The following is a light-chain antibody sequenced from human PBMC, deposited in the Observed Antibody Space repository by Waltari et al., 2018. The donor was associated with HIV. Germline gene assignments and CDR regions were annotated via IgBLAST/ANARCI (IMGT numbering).Light chain of an antibody. Sequence: QTVVTQEPSFSVSPGGPVTLTCGLSSGSASTSYYPNWYQQTPGQAPRTLIYSTNTRSSGVPDRFSGSILGNKAALTITGAQADDESDYYCVLFMGNGIWVFGGGTKLTVL. CDR2: STN. CDR3: VLFMGNGIWV. V-gene: IGLV8-61*01. CDR1: SGSASTSYY. J-gene: IGLJ3*02.